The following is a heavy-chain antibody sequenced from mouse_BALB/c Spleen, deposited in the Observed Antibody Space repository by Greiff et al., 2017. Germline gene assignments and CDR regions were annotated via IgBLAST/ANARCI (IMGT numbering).Heavy chain of an antibody. D-gene: IGHD2-2*01. CDR1: GYSITSDYA. CDR3: ARSHYGYDGRYAMDY. V-gene: IGHV3-2*02. CDR2: ISYSGST. Sequence: EVKLVESGPGLVKPSQSLSLTCTVTGYSITSDYAWNWIRQFPGNKLEWMGYISYSGSTSYNPSLKSRISITRDTSKNQFFLQLNSVTTEDTATYYCARSHYGYDGRYAMDYWGQGTSVTVSS. J-gene: IGHJ4*01.